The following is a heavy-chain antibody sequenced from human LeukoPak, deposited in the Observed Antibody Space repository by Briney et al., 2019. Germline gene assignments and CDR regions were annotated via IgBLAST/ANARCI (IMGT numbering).Heavy chain of an antibody. CDR2: ISSSSSYI. V-gene: IGHV3-21*01. CDR1: GFTFSSYS. CDR3: ARGGTAMVTYFDY. J-gene: IGHJ4*02. Sequence: GGSLRLSCAASGFTFSSYSMNWVRQAPGKGLEWVSSISSSSSYIYYADSVKGRFTISRDNAKNSLYLQMNSLRAEDTAVYYCARGGTAMVTYFDYWGQGTLVTVSS. D-gene: IGHD5-18*01.